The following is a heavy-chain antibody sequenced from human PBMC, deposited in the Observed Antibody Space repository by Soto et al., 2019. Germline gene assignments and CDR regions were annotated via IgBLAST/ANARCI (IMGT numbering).Heavy chain of an antibody. J-gene: IGHJ4*02. CDR3: AREYYDILTGQGFVDY. D-gene: IGHD3-9*01. V-gene: IGHV3-11*01. Sequence: GGSLRLSCAASGFTFSDYYMSWIRQAPGKGLEWVSYISSSGSTIYYADSVKGRFTISRDNAKNSLYLQMNSLRAEDTAVYYRAREYYDILTGQGFVDYWGQGTLVTVSS. CDR1: GFTFSDYY. CDR2: ISSSGSTI.